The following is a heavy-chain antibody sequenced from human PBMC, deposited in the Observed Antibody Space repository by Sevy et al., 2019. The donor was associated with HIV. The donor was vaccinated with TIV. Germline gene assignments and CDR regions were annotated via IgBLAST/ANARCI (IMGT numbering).Heavy chain of an antibody. J-gene: IGHJ4*02. Sequence: GGSLRLSCAASGFTFTSYWMSWVRQAPGKGLEWVANIKQDGSEKYYVDSVKGRFTISRDNAKKSLYLQTNSLRAEDTAVYYCARDRGYYDSTAGFDYWGQGTLVTVSS. CDR1: GFTFTSYW. CDR2: IKQDGSEK. V-gene: IGHV3-7*03. CDR3: ARDRGYYDSTAGFDY. D-gene: IGHD3-22*01.